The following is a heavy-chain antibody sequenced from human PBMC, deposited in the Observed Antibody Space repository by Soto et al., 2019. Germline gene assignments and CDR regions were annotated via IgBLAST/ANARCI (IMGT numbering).Heavy chain of an antibody. D-gene: IGHD2-2*01. CDR1: GGSISSGDYY. CDR3: ARVEGYCSSTSCRNWFDP. J-gene: IGHJ5*02. CDR2: IYYSGST. Sequence: LSLTCTVSGGSISSGDYYWSWIRQPPGKGLEWIGYIYYSGSTYYNPSLKSRVTISVDTSKNQFSLKLSSVTAADTAVYYCARVEGYCSSTSCRNWFDPWGQGTLVTVSS. V-gene: IGHV4-30-4*01.